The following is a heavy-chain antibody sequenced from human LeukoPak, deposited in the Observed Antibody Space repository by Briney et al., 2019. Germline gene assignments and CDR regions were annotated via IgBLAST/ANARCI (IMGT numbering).Heavy chain of an antibody. CDR2: ISYDGPNK. Sequence: GGSLRLSCAASGFTFSTYGIHWVRQAPGRGLEWVAVISYDGPNKYYADSVKGRFTISRDNSKNTLYLQMNSLRADDTAVYYCARVFRDWFGELLPPTIHYYYYMDVWGKGTTVTISS. J-gene: IGHJ6*03. CDR3: ARVFRDWFGELLPPTIHYYYYMDV. CDR1: GFTFSTYG. V-gene: IGHV3-30*03. D-gene: IGHD3-10*01.